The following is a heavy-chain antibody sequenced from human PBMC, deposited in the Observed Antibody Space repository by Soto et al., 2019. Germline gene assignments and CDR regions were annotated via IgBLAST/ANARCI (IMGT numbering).Heavy chain of an antibody. D-gene: IGHD6-13*01. Sequence: SETLSLTCTVSGGSISSSSYYWGWIRQPPGKGLEWIGSIYYSGSTYYNPSLKSRVTISVDTSKNQFSLKLSSVTAADTAVYYCASAQGGIAAAGTLTYYYGMDVWGQGTTVTVSS. CDR2: IYYSGST. CDR1: GGSISSSSYY. CDR3: ASAQGGIAAAGTLTYYYGMDV. J-gene: IGHJ6*02. V-gene: IGHV4-39*01.